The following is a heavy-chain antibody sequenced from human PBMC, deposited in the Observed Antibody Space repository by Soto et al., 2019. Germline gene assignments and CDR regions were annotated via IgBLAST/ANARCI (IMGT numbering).Heavy chain of an antibody. Sequence: ETLSLTCTVSGGSITSYYWSWIRQNPGKGLEWIGYIYYRGSTSYNPSLKSRVTISVDTSKNQFSLKLSSVTAADTAVYYCARVDHVAGYYFDYWGQGTLVTVSS. CDR3: ARVDHVAGYYFDY. CDR1: GGSITSYY. CDR2: IYYRGST. V-gene: IGHV4-59*01. J-gene: IGHJ4*02.